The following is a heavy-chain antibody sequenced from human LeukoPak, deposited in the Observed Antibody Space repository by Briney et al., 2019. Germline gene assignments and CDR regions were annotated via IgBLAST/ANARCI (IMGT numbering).Heavy chain of an antibody. Sequence: GGSLRLSCAASGFTVSSNYMSWVRQAPGKGLEWVSVIYSGGSTYYADSVKGRFTISRDNSKNTLYLQMNSLRAEDTAVYDCAREGIVVALDAFDIWGQGTMVTVSS. V-gene: IGHV3-53*05. D-gene: IGHD3-22*01. CDR2: IYSGGST. J-gene: IGHJ3*02. CDR1: GFTVSSNY. CDR3: AREGIVVALDAFDI.